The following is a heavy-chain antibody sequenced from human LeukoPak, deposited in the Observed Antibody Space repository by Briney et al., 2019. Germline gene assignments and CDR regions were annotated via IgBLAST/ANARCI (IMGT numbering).Heavy chain of an antibody. J-gene: IGHJ4*02. D-gene: IGHD3-9*01. V-gene: IGHV3-21*05. CDR1: GFTFKSFV. CDR3: VRFDGGFDS. Sequence: GGSPRLSCAASGFTFKSFVMGWVRQAPGRGLEWVSYIIKRSGHIYHADSVEGRFTTSRDNANDSEYLQMNNLRVEDTAIYFCVRFDGGFDSWGQGALVTVSS. CDR2: IIKRSGHI.